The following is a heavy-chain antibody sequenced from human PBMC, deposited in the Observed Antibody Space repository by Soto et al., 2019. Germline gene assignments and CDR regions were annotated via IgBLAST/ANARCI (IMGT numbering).Heavy chain of an antibody. J-gene: IGHJ5*02. CDR2: IYHNRNT. Sequence: TLSLTCAVSGGSIISGGYSWSWFRQPPGKGLEWIGYIYHNRNTYYNPSLKSRVTISVDRSKNQFSLKLSSVTAADTAMYYCARVQSPWGQRTLVTVSS. CDR1: GGSIISGGYS. V-gene: IGHV4-30-2*01. CDR3: ARVQSP. D-gene: IGHD6-19*01.